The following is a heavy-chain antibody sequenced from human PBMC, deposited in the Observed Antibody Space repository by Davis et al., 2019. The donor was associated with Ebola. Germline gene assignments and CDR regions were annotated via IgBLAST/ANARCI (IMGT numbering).Heavy chain of an antibody. J-gene: IGHJ6*02. CDR1: GFTFGDYA. Sequence: GESLKISCTASGFTFGDYAMGWVRQAPGKGLEWVGFIRSKAYGGTTEYAASVKGRFTISRDDSKSIAYLQMNSLKTEDTAVYYCTREYMGIAARPYGMDVWGQGTTVTVSS. CDR2: IRSKAYGGTT. D-gene: IGHD6-6*01. V-gene: IGHV3-49*04. CDR3: TREYMGIAARPYGMDV.